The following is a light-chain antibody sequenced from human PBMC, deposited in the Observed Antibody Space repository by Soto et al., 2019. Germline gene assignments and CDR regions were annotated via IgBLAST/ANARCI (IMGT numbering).Light chain of an antibody. CDR1: SGSVSTSYY. J-gene: IGLJ2*01. Sequence: QAVVTQEPSVSVSPGGTVTLTCGLSSGSVSTSYYPSWYQQTPGQAPRTLIYSTNTRSSGVPDRFSGSILGNKAALTITGAQADDESDYYCVPYMGSGTVVFGGGTKLTVL. CDR3: VPYMGSGTVV. V-gene: IGLV8-61*01. CDR2: STN.